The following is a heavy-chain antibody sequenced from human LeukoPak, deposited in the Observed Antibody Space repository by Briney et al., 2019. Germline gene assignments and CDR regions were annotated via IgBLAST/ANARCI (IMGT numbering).Heavy chain of an antibody. D-gene: IGHD3-9*01. CDR1: GGSFSGYY. CDR2: INHSGST. Sequence: SETLSLTCVVYGGSFSGYYWRWIRQPPGKGLEWIGEINHSGSTNYNPSLKSRVTISVDTSKNQFSLKLSSVTAADTAVYYCASLNYDILTGYYTGWFDPWGQGTLVTVSS. CDR3: ASLNYDILTGYYTGWFDP. V-gene: IGHV4-34*01. J-gene: IGHJ5*02.